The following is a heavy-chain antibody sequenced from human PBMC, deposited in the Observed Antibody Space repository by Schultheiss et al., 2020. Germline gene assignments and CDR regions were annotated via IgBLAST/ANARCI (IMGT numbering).Heavy chain of an antibody. J-gene: IGHJ6*03. D-gene: IGHD3-3*01. Sequence: SETLSLTCAVSGGSLSGYYWNVIRQPPGKGLEWIGEINHSGSTNYNPSLKSRVTISVDTSKNQFSLKLSSVTAADTAVYYCARNDFWSGALGYYYMDVWGKGTTVTVSS. CDR3: ARNDFWSGALGYYYMDV. CDR1: GGSLSGYY. CDR2: INHSGST. V-gene: IGHV4-34*01.